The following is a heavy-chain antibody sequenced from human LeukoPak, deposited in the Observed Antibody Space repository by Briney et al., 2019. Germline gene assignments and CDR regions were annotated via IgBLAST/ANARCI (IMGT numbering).Heavy chain of an antibody. Sequence: GGSLRLSCAASGFTFSSYAMSWVRQAPGKGLEWVSAISGSGGSAFYADSVKGRFAISRDNSKNTLYLQMNSLRAEDTAVYYCAKDTAMDYFDYWGQGTLVTVSS. CDR3: AKDTAMDYFDY. J-gene: IGHJ4*02. CDR2: ISGSGGSA. CDR1: GFTFSSYA. V-gene: IGHV3-23*01. D-gene: IGHD5-18*01.